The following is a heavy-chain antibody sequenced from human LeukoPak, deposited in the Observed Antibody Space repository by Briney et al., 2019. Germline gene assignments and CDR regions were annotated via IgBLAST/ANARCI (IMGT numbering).Heavy chain of an antibody. Sequence: ASVKVSCKASGYTFTGYYMHWVRQAPGQGLEWLGWINPNSGGTNYAQKFQGRATMTRDTSISTAYMELSSLRSDDTAVYYCATLDIVATTHGYWGQGTLVTVSS. CDR3: ATLDIVATTHGY. D-gene: IGHD5-12*01. J-gene: IGHJ4*02. CDR2: INPNSGGT. CDR1: GYTFTGYY. V-gene: IGHV1-2*02.